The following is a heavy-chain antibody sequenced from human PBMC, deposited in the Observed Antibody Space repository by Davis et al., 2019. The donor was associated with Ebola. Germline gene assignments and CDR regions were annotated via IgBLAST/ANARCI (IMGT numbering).Heavy chain of an antibody. J-gene: IGHJ6*02. Sequence: GGSLRLSCAASGFTFSSYTINWVRQAPGKGLEWVSSISPTSRYIYQAVSLKGRFTISRDNAKNLLFLQMNSLGVEDTAVYYCARADAVAGERDAGYSLDVWGQGTTVTVSS. CDR1: GFTFSSYT. CDR3: ARADAVAGERDAGYSLDV. V-gene: IGHV3-21*06. CDR2: ISPTSRYI. D-gene: IGHD6-19*01.